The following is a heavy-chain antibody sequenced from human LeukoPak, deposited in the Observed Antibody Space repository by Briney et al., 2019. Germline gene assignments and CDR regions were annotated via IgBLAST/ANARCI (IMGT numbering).Heavy chain of an antibody. CDR2: IYYSGTT. Sequence: NSSETLSLTCTVSGGSIDSNSWTLIRQPPGKGLEWIGYIYYSGTTNYNPSLKSRVTMSVDMSKNQFSLKLSSVTAADTAVYYCARRSSSWKNWFDPWGQGTLVTVSS. CDR1: GGSIDSNS. D-gene: IGHD6-13*01. V-gene: IGHV4-59*01. J-gene: IGHJ5*02. CDR3: ARRSSSWKNWFDP.